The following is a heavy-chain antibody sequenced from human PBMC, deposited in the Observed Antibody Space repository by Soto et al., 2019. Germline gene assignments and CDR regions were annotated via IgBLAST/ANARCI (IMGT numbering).Heavy chain of an antibody. J-gene: IGHJ4*02. CDR1: GDTFTDYY. V-gene: IGHV1-46*01. D-gene: IGHD2-21*02. Sequence: ASVKVSCKASGDTFTDYYIHWVRQAPGQGLEWMGTVNPSGGHTTYAQHFLGRVTMTRDTSTSTLYMEPTSLTSDDTAVYYCARGGHVVVVTAALDYWGQGTLVTVS. CDR3: ARGGHVVVVTAALDY. CDR2: VNPSGGHT.